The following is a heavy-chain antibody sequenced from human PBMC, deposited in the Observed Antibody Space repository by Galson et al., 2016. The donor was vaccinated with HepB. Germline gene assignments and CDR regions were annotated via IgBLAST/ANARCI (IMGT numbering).Heavy chain of an antibody. V-gene: IGHV3-33*01. CDR3: ARPHVAMVTGYYYGMDV. J-gene: IGHJ6*02. D-gene: IGHD5-18*01. CDR2: IWYDGSNK. Sequence: SLRLSCAAFGFTFSSYGMHWVRQAPGKGLEWVAFIWYDGSNKYYADSVKGRFTISRATSKNTLNLQMNSLRAEDTAVYYCARPHVAMVTGYYYGMDVWGQGTTVTVSS. CDR1: GFTFSSYG.